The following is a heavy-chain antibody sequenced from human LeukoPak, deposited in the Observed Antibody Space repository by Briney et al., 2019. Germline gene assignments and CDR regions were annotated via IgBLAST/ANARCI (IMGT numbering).Heavy chain of an antibody. V-gene: IGHV4-59*01. D-gene: IGHD5-18*01. Sequence: PSETLSLTCTVSGGSISSYYWSWIRQPPGKGLEWIGCIYYTGSTNYNPSLKSRVTISVDTSKNQFSLKLSSVTAADTAVYYCARGRSGYTSVHDAFDIWGQGTMVPVSS. CDR1: GGSISSYY. J-gene: IGHJ3*02. CDR2: IYYTGST. CDR3: ARGRSGYTSVHDAFDI.